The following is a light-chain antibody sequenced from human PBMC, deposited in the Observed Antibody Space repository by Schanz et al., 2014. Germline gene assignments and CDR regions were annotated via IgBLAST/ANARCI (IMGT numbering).Light chain of an antibody. CDR2: EGS. V-gene: IGLV2-14*02. Sequence: QSALTQPASVSGSPGQSITISCTGTSSDVGSYNLVSWYQHHPGKAPKLMIYEGSKRPSGVPDRFSGSKSGNTASLTVSGLQSEDEADYYCAAWDDSLNGPVFGGGTKLTVL. J-gene: IGLJ3*02. CDR1: SSDVGSYNL. CDR3: AAWDDSLNGPV.